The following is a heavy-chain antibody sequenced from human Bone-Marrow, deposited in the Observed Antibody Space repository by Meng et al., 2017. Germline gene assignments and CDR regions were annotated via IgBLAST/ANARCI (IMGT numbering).Heavy chain of an antibody. Sequence: GESLKISCAASGFIFSSHAMSWVRQAPGKGLEWGGRIKRNSDGGTIDYAAPVKGRFTFSRDDSKNTLYLQMDSLITEDTAVYFCATGAAAADHWGQGTLVTVSS. CDR2: IKRNSDGGTI. CDR1: GFIFSSHA. CDR3: ATGAAAADH. D-gene: IGHD6-13*01. J-gene: IGHJ4*02. V-gene: IGHV3-15*01.